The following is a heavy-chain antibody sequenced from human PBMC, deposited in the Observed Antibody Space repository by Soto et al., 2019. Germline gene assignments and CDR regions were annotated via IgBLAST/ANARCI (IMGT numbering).Heavy chain of an antibody. CDR3: ARDMTRTVVPYFDF. CDR2: IIPISGAA. V-gene: IGHV1-69*06. D-gene: IGHD1-7*01. CDR1: GGTFSNYV. J-gene: IGHJ4*02. Sequence: QVQLVQSGAEVKKPGSSVKVSCKASGGTFSNYVVNWVRQAPGQGLEWMGRIIPISGAANYAQKFQGRVTITADKPTSTSYMELRSLRSEDTAVYYCARDMTRTVVPYFDFWGQGTLVTVSS.